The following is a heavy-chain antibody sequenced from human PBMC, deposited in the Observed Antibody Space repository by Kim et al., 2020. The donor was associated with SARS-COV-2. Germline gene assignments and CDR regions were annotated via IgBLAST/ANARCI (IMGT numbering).Heavy chain of an antibody. V-gene: IGHV4-39*02. CDR3: AREQGAAVTTDAFDI. CDR1: GGSISSSSYY. CDR2: IYYSGST. J-gene: IGHJ3*02. D-gene: IGHD6-13*01. Sequence: SETLSLTCTVSGGSISSSSYYWGWIRQPPGKGLEWIGSIYYSGSTYYNPSLKSRVTISVDTSKNQFSLKLSSVTAADTAVYYCAREQGAAVTTDAFDIWGDETMVTVYS.